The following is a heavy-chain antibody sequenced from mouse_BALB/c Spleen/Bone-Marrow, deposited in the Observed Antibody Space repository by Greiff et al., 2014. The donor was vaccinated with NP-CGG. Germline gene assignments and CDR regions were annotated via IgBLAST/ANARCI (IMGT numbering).Heavy chain of an antibody. Sequence: EVQLQQSGPELVKPGASVKGSCKASGYAFTSYNMYWVKQSHGKSLEWIGYIDPYSGGTSYNQKFKGKATLTVDKSSSTAYMHLNSLTSEDSAVYYCARRVYYDYYAMDYWGQGTSVTVSS. CDR1: GYAFTSYN. D-gene: IGHD1-1*01. J-gene: IGHJ4*01. CDR2: IDPYSGGT. CDR3: ARRVYYDYYAMDY. V-gene: IGHV1S135*01.